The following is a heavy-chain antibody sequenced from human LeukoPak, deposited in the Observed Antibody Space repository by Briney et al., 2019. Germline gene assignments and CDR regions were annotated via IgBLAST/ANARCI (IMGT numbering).Heavy chain of an antibody. D-gene: IGHD1-26*01. CDR2: IYTSGST. Sequence: PSQTLSLTCTVSGGSISSGSYYWSWIRQPAGKRLEWIGRIYTSGSTNYNPSLKSRVTISVDTSKNQFSLKLSSVTAADTAVYYCAREGGSYFGNWFDPWGQGTLVTVSS. CDR1: GGSISSGSYY. V-gene: IGHV4-61*02. J-gene: IGHJ5*02. CDR3: AREGGSYFGNWFDP.